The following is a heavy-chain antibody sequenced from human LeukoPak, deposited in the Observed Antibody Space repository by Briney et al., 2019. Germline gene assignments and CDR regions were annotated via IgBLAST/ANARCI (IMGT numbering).Heavy chain of an antibody. D-gene: IGHD2-8*01. V-gene: IGHV3-23*01. CDR1: GFTFSSYA. CDR3: AKDKYCTNGICSFDY. Sequence: GGSLRLSCAASGFTFSSYAMSWVRQAPGKGLEWVSGISGSGGTTYYADSVKGRFTISRDKSKNTLYLQMDSLRAEDTAVYYCAKDKYCTNGICSFDYWGQGTLVTVSS. CDR2: ISGSGGTT. J-gene: IGHJ4*02.